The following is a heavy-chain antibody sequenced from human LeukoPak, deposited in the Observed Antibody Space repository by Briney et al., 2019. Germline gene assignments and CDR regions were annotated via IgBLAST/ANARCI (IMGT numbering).Heavy chain of an antibody. CDR3: TTDSSGYDDFDY. CDR2: IKSKTDGGTT. J-gene: IGHJ4*02. Sequence: GGSLRLSCAASRFTFSSYSMNWVRQAPGKGLEWVGRIKSKTDGGTTDYAAPVKGRFTISRDDSKNTLYLQMNSLKTEDTAVYYCTTDSSGYDDFDYWGQGTLVTVSS. CDR1: RFTFSSYS. D-gene: IGHD3-22*01. V-gene: IGHV3-15*01.